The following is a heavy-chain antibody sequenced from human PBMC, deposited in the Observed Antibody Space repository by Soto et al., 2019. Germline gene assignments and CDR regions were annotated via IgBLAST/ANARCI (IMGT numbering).Heavy chain of an antibody. CDR2: ISAHNGNT. V-gene: IGHV1-18*01. D-gene: IGHD1-1*01. CDR1: GYAFTTYG. CDR3: ARGRYGDY. Sequence: QVHLVQSGAEVKKPGASVKVSCKGSGYAFTTYGITWVRQAPGQGLGWMGWISAHNGNTNYAQKLQGRVTGPRDPSTTTAYMELRSLRSDDTAVYYCARGRYGDYGGQGALVTASS. J-gene: IGHJ4*02.